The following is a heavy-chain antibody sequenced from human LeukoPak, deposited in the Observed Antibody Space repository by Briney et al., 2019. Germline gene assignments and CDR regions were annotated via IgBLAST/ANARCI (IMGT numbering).Heavy chain of an antibody. Sequence: PSETLSLTCAVYGGSFSGYYWSWIRQPPGKGREWIGEINHSGSTNYNPSLKSRVTISVDMSNNQFSLKLSSVTAADTAVYYCASSREYSSSWYHYFDHWGQGTLVTVSS. CDR1: GGSFSGYY. CDR2: INHSGST. V-gene: IGHV4-34*01. J-gene: IGHJ4*02. D-gene: IGHD6-13*01. CDR3: ASSREYSSSWYHYFDH.